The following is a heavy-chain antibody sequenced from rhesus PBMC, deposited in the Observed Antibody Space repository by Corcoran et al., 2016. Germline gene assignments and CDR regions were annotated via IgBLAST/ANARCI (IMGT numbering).Heavy chain of an antibody. Sequence: QVQLQESGPGLGKPSETLSLTCAVSGASINMGYYYRSWICKPPGKGLEWIGYITYSGSASYNPSLKSRVTISRDTSKNQFSLKLSSVTAADTAVYFCARYATITTGFDYWGQGVLVTVSS. D-gene: IGHD4-11*01. J-gene: IGHJ4*01. CDR3: ARYATITTGFDY. CDR1: GASINMGYYY. V-gene: IGHV4-122*02. CDR2: ITYSGSA.